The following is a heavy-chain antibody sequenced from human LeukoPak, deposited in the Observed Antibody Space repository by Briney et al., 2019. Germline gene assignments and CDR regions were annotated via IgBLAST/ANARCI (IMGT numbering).Heavy chain of an antibody. CDR1: GFTFSSYG. Sequence: PGRSLRLSCAASGFTFSSYGMHWVRQAPGKGLEWVAVRSYDGSNKYYADSVKGRFTISRDNSKNTLYLQMNSLRAEDTAVYYCARLRYDVREHYFDYWGQGTLVTVSS. V-gene: IGHV3-30*03. CDR2: RSYDGSNK. CDR3: ARLRYDVREHYFDY. J-gene: IGHJ4*02. D-gene: IGHD3-22*01.